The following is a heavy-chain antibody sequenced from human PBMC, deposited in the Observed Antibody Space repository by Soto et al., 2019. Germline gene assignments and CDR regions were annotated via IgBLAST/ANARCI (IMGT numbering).Heavy chain of an antibody. D-gene: IGHD3-3*01. Sequence: ASVKVSCKASGYTFTSYYMHWVRQAPGQGLELMGIINPSGGSTSYAQKFQGRVTMTRDTSTSTVYMELSSLRSEDTAVYYCARGPYYDFWSGYPEPYYFDYWGQGTLVTVYS. CDR3: ARGPYYDFWSGYPEPYYFDY. V-gene: IGHV1-46*01. CDR2: INPSGGST. J-gene: IGHJ4*02. CDR1: GYTFTSYY.